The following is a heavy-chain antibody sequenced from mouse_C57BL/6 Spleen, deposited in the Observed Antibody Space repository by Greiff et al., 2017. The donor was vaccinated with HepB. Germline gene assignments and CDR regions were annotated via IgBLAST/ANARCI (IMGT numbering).Heavy chain of an antibody. J-gene: IGHJ1*03. Sequence: EVQVVESEGGLVQPGSSMKLSCTASGFTFSDYYMAWVRQVPEKGLEWVANINYDGSSTYYLDSLKSRFIISRDNAKNILYLQMRSLKSEDTATYYCARDEGWDGERYFDVWGTGTTVTVSS. CDR3: ARDEGWDGERYFDV. CDR1: GFTFSDYY. V-gene: IGHV5-16*01. CDR2: INYDGSST. D-gene: IGHD3-3*01.